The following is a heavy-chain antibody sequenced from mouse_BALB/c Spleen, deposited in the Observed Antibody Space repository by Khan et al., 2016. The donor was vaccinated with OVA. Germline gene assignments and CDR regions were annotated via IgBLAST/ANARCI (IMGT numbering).Heavy chain of an antibody. D-gene: IGHD1-2*01. Sequence: EVKLEVSGPGLVKPSQSLSLTCTVTGYSITSGYGWNWIRQFPGNKLEWMGYISYSCSTNYNPSLKRRISITRDTSKNQFFLQLNSVTTEDTATYYCARTARIKYWGQGTTLTVSS. V-gene: IGHV3-2*02. CDR3: ARTARIKY. CDR2: ISYSCST. J-gene: IGHJ2*01. CDR1: GYSITSGYG.